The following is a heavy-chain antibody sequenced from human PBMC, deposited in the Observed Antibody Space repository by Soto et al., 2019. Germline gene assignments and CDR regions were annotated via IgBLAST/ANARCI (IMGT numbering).Heavy chain of an antibody. CDR3: ARIAKGDLLLFDY. CDR2: IYSSGST. V-gene: IGHV4-59*08. CDR1: GDSIRSYY. D-gene: IGHD2-21*02. J-gene: IGHJ4*02. Sequence: SETLSLTCTVSGDSIRSYYWSWIRQPPGKGLEWIGYIYSSGSTNYNPSLKSRVSISVDTPKNQFSLKLNSVTAADTAVYYCARIAKGDLLLFDYWGQGTLVTVSS.